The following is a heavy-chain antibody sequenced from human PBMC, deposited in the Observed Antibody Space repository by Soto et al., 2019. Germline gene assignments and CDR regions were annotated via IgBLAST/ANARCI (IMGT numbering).Heavy chain of an antibody. Sequence: QVQLVESGGGVVQPGRSLRLSCAASGFTFSSYAMHWVRQAPGKGLEWVAVISYDGSNKYYADSVKGRFTISRDNSKNTLYLQMNSLRAEDTAVYYCARDHPITMIVNDAFDIWGQGTMVTVSS. V-gene: IGHV3-30-3*01. CDR1: GFTFSSYA. CDR3: ARDHPITMIVNDAFDI. CDR2: ISYDGSNK. D-gene: IGHD3-22*01. J-gene: IGHJ3*02.